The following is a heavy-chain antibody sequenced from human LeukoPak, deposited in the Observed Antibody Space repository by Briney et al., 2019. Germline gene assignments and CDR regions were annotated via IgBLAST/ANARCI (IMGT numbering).Heavy chain of an antibody. J-gene: IGHJ4*02. CDR3: ARGVYIAAAQYAY. D-gene: IGHD6-13*01. Sequence: SETLSLTCTVSGGSISSYYWSWIRQPPGKGLEWIGYIYYSGSTNYNPSLKSRVTISVDTSKNQFSLKLSAVTAADTAVYYCARGVYIAAAQYAYWGQGTLVTVSS. V-gene: IGHV4-59*01. CDR2: IYYSGST. CDR1: GGSISSYY.